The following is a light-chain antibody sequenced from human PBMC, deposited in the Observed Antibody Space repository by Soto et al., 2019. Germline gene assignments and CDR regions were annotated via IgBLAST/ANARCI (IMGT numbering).Light chain of an antibody. CDR1: RTDGDGHDY. V-gene: IGLV2-14*03. CDR2: DVY. CDR3: TSYTASSPFYV. J-gene: IGLJ7*01. Sequence: QSYLTQPASVSGSPGQSIAISCIGVRTDGDGHDYVSWYQQHPGQAPQLIIYDVYNRPSGVSDRFSGSKSGNTASLVISGLQAEDEADYFCTSYTASSPFYVFGAGTQLTVL.